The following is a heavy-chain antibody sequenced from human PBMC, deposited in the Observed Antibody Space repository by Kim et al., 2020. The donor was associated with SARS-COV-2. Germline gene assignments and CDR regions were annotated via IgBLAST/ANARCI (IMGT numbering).Heavy chain of an antibody. CDR1: GYTLTELS. J-gene: IGHJ6*02. CDR3: ATIAAAGTFYYYGMDV. Sequence: ASVKVSCMVSGYTLTELSMHWVRQAPGKGLEWMGGFDPEDGETIYAQKFQGRVTMTEDTSTDTAYMELSSLRSEDTAVYYCATIAAAGTFYYYGMDVWGQGTTVTVSS. CDR2: FDPEDGET. V-gene: IGHV1-24*01. D-gene: IGHD6-13*01.